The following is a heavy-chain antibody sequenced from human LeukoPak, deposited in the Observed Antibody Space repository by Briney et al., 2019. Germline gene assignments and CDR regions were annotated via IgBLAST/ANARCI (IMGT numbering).Heavy chain of an antibody. J-gene: IGHJ5*02. Sequence: PSETLSLACAVYGGSFSGYYWSWIRRPPGKGLEWIGEINHSGSTNYNPSLKSRVTISVDTSKNQFSLKLSSVTAADTAVYYCARAESIFGVVITWFDPWGQGTLVTVSS. V-gene: IGHV4-34*01. CDR2: INHSGST. CDR1: GGSFSGYY. D-gene: IGHD3-3*01. CDR3: ARAESIFGVVITWFDP.